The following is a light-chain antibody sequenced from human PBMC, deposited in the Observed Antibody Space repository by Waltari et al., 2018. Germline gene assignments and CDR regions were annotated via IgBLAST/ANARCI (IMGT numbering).Light chain of an antibody. J-gene: IGKJ1*01. CDR3: MQIKQLPPWT. V-gene: IGKV2D-29*01. CDR2: EVS. Sequence: DVVMTQTPLSLSVTPGQPASISCKSSQSLLHSDGKTYLSWYLQKPGQPPQLLISEVSNRVSGVPDRFSGSGSGTDFTLKISRVEAEDVGVYYCMQIKQLPPWTFGQVTKVEIK. CDR1: QSLLHSDGKTY.